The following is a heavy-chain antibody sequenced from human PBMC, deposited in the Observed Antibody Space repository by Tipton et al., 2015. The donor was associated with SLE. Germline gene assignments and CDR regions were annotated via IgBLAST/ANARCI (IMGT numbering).Heavy chain of an antibody. J-gene: IGHJ4*02. V-gene: IGHV4-39*07. CDR2: IYYSGST. CDR3: ARRWVIAAAGLGDYFDY. Sequence: TLSLTCTVSGGSISSSSYYWGWIRQPPGKGLEWIGSIYYSGSTYYNPSPKSRVTISVDTSKNQFSLKLSSVTAADTAVYYCARRWVIAAAGLGDYFDYWGQGTLVTVSS. CDR1: GGSISSSSYY. D-gene: IGHD6-13*01.